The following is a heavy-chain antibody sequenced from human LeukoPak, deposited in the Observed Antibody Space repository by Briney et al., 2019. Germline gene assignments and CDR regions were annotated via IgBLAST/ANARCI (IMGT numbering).Heavy chain of an antibody. CDR3: ARGHDTIFGVVTPNWFDP. D-gene: IGHD3-3*01. CDR2: INHSGST. Sequence: SETLSLTCAVYGGSFSGYYWSWIRQPPGKGLEWIGEINHSGSTNCNPSLKSRVTISVDTSKNQFSLKLSSVTAADTAVYYCARGHDTIFGVVTPNWFDPWGQGTLVTVSS. V-gene: IGHV4-34*01. J-gene: IGHJ5*02. CDR1: GGSFSGYY.